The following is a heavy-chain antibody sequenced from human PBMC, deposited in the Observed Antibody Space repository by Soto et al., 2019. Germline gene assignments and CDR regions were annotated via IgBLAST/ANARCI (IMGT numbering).Heavy chain of an antibody. CDR3: AHGSCFGADCYPNPYFDF. D-gene: IGHD2-21*02. V-gene: IGHV2-5*02. CDR1: GFSLSTTEEG. Sequence: QITLKESGPTLVKPTQTLTLTCTFSGFSLSTTEEGVGWIRQPPGKAPEWLALIYWDDDKRYSPSLKTRLTIPKDTSQNQVVLTLTNVDPVDTATYYCAHGSCFGADCYPNPYFDFWGQGILVTVSS. J-gene: IGHJ4*02. CDR2: IYWDDDK.